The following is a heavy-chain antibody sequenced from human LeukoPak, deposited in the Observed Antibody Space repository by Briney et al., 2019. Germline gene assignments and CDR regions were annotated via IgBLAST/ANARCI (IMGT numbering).Heavy chain of an antibody. CDR1: GFTFSRFG. V-gene: IGHV3-33*01. CDR3: ARDSLYDDNRFYHYFDY. CDR2: IWYDASGQ. J-gene: IGHJ4*02. Sequence: TGGSLRLSCAASGFTFSRFGMHWVRQAPGKGQEWVAMIWYDASGQHYGDSVKGRFTISRDTSKNTLYLQMNSLRVEDTAVYFCARDSLYDDNRFYHYFDYWGQGVLLTVSS. D-gene: IGHD3-22*01.